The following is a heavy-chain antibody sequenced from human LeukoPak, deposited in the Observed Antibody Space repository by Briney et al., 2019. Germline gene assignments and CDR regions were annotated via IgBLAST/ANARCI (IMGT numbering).Heavy chain of an antibody. CDR1: GYTFTGYY. CDR2: INPNSGDT. D-gene: IGHD4-17*01. J-gene: IGHJ6*02. Sequence: ASVKVSCKASGYTFTGYYMHWVRQAPGQGLDWMGWINPNSGDTNYSQKFQGRVTMTRDTSISTAFMELSRLTSDDMAVYYCAREFMTTVTLDVWGQGTTVTVSS. CDR3: AREFMTTVTLDV. V-gene: IGHV1-2*02.